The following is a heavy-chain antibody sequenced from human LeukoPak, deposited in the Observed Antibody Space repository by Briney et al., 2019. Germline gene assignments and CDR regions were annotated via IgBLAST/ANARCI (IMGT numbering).Heavy chain of an antibody. V-gene: IGHV3-23*01. Sequence: GGSLRLSCAASGFTFSNYAMSWVRQAPGKGLEWVSAVSGSDTSTYYADSVKGRFTISRDNSKNTLYLHMNSLRAGDTAVYYCARSPSIAAAGRRAFDIWGQGTMVTVSS. CDR2: VSGSDTST. CDR3: ARSPSIAAAGRRAFDI. J-gene: IGHJ3*02. CDR1: GFTFSNYA. D-gene: IGHD6-13*01.